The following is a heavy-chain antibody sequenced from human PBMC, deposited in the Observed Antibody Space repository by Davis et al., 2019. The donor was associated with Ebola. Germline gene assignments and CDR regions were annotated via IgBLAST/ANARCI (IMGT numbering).Heavy chain of an antibody. Sequence: SETLSLTCTVSGGSISSSSYYWGWIRQPPGKGLEWIGSIYYSGSTYYNPSLKSRVTISVDTSKNQFSLKLSSVTAADTAVYYCARGLWGERYSSSWYVGPYYGMDVWGQGTTVTVSS. J-gene: IGHJ6*02. D-gene: IGHD6-13*01. CDR1: GGSISSSSYY. CDR2: IYYSGST. CDR3: ARGLWGERYSSSWYVGPYYGMDV. V-gene: IGHV4-39*01.